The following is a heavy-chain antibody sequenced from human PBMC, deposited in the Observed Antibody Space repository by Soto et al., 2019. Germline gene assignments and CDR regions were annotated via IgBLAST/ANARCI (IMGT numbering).Heavy chain of an antibody. CDR2: TRDKANSYTT. J-gene: IGHJ4*02. CDR1: GFILSDHY. V-gene: IGHV3-72*01. Sequence: GGSLRLSCAASGFILSDHYMDWVRQAPGKGLEWVGRTRDKANSYTTLYAASVKGRVTISRDNAKNTLYLQMNSLRAEDTAMYYCVRDDIGLGIDYWGLGTLVTVSS. CDR3: VRDDIGLGIDY. D-gene: IGHD1-26*01.